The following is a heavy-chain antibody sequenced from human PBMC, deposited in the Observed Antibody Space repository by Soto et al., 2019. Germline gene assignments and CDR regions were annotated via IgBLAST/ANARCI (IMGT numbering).Heavy chain of an antibody. CDR3: ARSTAHDAFAI. Sequence: SETLSLTCTVSGGSISSGGYYWSWIRQHPGKGLEWIGYIYYSGSTYYNPSLKSRVTISVDTSKNQFSLKLSSVTAADTAVYYCARSTAHDAFAIWGQGTMVTVSS. D-gene: IGHD6-6*01. J-gene: IGHJ3*02. CDR1: GGSISSGGYY. V-gene: IGHV4-31*03. CDR2: IYYSGST.